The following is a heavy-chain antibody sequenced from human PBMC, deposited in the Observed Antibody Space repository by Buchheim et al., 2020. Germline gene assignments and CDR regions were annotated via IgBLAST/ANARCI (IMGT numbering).Heavy chain of an antibody. V-gene: IGHV4-59*01. D-gene: IGHD6-19*01. Sequence: QVQLQESGPGLVKPSETLSLTCTVSGSSISSYYWSWIRQPPGKGLEWIGYIYYSGSTNYNPSLKSRVTISVDTSKNQFSLKLSSVTAADTAVYYCARERRSGWYSSYGMDVWGQGTT. CDR2: IYYSGST. CDR3: ARERRSGWYSSYGMDV. CDR1: GSSISSYY. J-gene: IGHJ6*02.